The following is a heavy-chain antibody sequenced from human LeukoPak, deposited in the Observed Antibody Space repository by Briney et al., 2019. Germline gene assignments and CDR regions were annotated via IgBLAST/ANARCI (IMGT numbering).Heavy chain of an antibody. J-gene: IGHJ4*02. CDR1: GFTVSDNY. V-gene: IGHV3-66*01. CDR3: ARGPMDGSGWVDY. CDR2: IYSGGST. Sequence: PGGSLRLSCAASGFTVSDNYMSWVRQAPGXGLEWVSLIYSGGSTYYSDCVKGRFTIYRQNYKNTLYLQMNSLGAEDTAVYYCARGPMDGSGWVDYWGQGTLVNVSS. D-gene: IGHD6-19*01.